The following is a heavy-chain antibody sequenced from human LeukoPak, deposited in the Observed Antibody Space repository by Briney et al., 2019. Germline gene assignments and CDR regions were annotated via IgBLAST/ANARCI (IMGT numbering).Heavy chain of an antibody. V-gene: IGHV3-21*01. CDR1: GFTFSSYR. CDR2: IRSSNSYI. Sequence: GGSLRLSCAASGFTFSSYRMNWVRQAPGKGLEWVSSIRSSNSYIYYADTVKGRFTISRDNPKNSLYLHMNSLRAEDTAVYYIARDGFGGYYPNFDYWGQGTLVTVSS. D-gene: IGHD1-26*01. J-gene: IGHJ4*02. CDR3: ARDGFGGYYPNFDY.